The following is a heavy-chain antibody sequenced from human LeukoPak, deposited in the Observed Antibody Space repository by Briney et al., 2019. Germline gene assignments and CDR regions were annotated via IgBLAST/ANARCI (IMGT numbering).Heavy chain of an antibody. D-gene: IGHD6-13*01. J-gene: IGHJ5*02. CDR1: GGSISSYY. Sequence: SVTLSLTCTVSGGSISSYYWSWIRQPPGKGLEWIGYIYYSGSTNYNPSLKSRVTISVDTSKNQFSLKLSSVTAADTAVYYCARWYRGFDPWGQGTLVTVSS. CDR2: IYYSGST. V-gene: IGHV4-59*01. CDR3: ARWYRGFDP.